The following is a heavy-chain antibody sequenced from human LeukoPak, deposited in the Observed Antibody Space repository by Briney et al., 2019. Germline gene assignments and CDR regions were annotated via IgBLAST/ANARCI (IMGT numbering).Heavy chain of an antibody. D-gene: IGHD4-17*01. CDR2: ISGSGGST. CDR3: AKKTTVTTLYYFDY. J-gene: IGHJ4*02. Sequence: PGGSLRLSCAASGFTFSSYGMSWVRQAPGKGLEWVSAISGSGGSTYYADSVKGRFTISRDNSKNTLYLQMNSLRAEDTAVYYCAKKTTVTTLYYFDYWGQGTLVTVSS. CDR1: GFTFSSYG. V-gene: IGHV3-23*01.